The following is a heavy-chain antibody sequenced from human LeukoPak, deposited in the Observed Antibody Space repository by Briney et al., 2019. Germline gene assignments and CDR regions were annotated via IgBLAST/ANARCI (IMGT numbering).Heavy chain of an antibody. J-gene: IGHJ4*02. V-gene: IGHV3-21*01. Sequence: PGGSLRLSCAASRFTFSSYSMNWVRQAPGKGLEWVSSISSSGSYIYYADSVKGRFTISRDNAKNSLYLHMNSLRAEDTAVYYCARDYGGSSPFDYWGQGTLVTVSS. CDR1: RFTFSSYS. CDR3: ARDYGGSSPFDY. CDR2: ISSSGSYI. D-gene: IGHD4-23*01.